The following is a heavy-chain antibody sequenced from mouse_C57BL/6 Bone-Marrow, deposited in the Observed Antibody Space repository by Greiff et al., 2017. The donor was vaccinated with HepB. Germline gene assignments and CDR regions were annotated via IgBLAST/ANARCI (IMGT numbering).Heavy chain of an antibody. Sequence: EVKLVESGPGMVKPSQSLSLTCTVTGYSITSGYDWHWIRHFPGNKLEWMGYISYSGSTNYNPSLKSRISITHDTSKNHFFLKLNSVTTEDTATYYCAREVLSYWYFDVWGTGTTVTVSS. CDR3: AREVLSYWYFDV. J-gene: IGHJ1*03. CDR2: ISYSGST. CDR1: GYSITSGYD. V-gene: IGHV3-1*01.